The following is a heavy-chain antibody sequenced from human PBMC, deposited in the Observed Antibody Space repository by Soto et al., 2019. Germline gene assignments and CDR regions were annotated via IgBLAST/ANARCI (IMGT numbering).Heavy chain of an antibody. V-gene: IGHV3-48*01. J-gene: IGHJ6*02. CDR2: ISNSSSTI. Sequence: TGGSLRISCAASGFTFRSYSMNWVPQAPGEGLEKGSIISNSSSTIHYADSVKGRFTISRDNAKNSLYLQMSSLRAEDTAVYYCAREYYTIFGVVILYYYYGMDVWGQGTTVTVSS. D-gene: IGHD3-3*01. CDR1: GFTFRSYS. CDR3: AREYYTIFGVVILYYYYGMDV.